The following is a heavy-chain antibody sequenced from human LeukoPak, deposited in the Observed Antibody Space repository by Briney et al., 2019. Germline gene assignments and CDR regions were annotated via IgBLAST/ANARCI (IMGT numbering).Heavy chain of an antibody. J-gene: IGHJ4*02. D-gene: IGHD3-16*01. Sequence: PGGSLRLSCVASGLTFSRYWMSWVRQAPGKGLEWVANIKEDGSAKYYVDSVKGRFTISRDNAKNSLYLQINNLRAEDTAVYYCARGWAYWGQGTLVIVSS. CDR1: GLTFSRYW. V-gene: IGHV3-7*03. CDR2: IKEDGSAK. CDR3: ARGWAY.